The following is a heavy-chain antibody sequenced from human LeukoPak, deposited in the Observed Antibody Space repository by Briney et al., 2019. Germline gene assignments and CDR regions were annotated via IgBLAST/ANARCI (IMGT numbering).Heavy chain of an antibody. CDR2: IRYDRSNK. CDR3: AKDRSSRWYGDYFDY. J-gene: IGHJ4*02. CDR1: GFTLSISG. V-gene: IGHV3-30*02. Sequence: PGGSLTLSCAASGFTLSISGMHSVRHAPGKGLECVAFIRYDRSNKYYADSVKGRVTISRDNSKNTLYLQMNSLRAEDRAVYYCAKDRSSRWYGDYFDYWGQGTLVTVSS. D-gene: IGHD6-13*01.